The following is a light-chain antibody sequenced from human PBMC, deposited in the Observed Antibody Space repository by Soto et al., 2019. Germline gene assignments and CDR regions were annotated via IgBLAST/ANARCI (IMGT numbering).Light chain of an antibody. CDR1: SSNIGTYS. V-gene: IGLV1-44*01. CDR2: SDN. CDR3: AAWDDTVNGPV. J-gene: IGLJ2*01. Sequence: QSVLTQPPSASGTPGQRVTISCSGSSSNIGTYSVNWYQHLPGTAPKLLLYSDNQRPSGVPDRFSGSESGTSASLAISGLQSEDEADYYCAAWDDTVNGPVFGGGTKLTVL.